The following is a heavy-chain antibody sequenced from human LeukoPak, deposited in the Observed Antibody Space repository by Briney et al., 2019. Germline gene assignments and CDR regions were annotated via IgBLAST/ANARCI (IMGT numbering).Heavy chain of an antibody. V-gene: IGHV3-7*01. CDR3: ARDPPSLSCVDV. CDR1: GFSFSSYW. J-gene: IGHJ6*04. CDR2: IKQDGSQK. D-gene: IGHD3-10*01. Sequence: AGGSLRLSCAASGFSFSSYWMNWVRQVPGKGLEWVANIKQDGSQKYYVDSVKGRFTVSRDNAKNSLYLQMNSLRAEDTAVYCCARDPPSLSCVDVWGKGTTVTVSS.